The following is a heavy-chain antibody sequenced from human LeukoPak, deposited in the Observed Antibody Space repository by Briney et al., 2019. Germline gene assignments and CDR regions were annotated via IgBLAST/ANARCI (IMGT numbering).Heavy chain of an antibody. CDR3: AKDHGTAVAGFYY. J-gene: IGHJ4*02. Sequence: PGASLRLSCAASGFSLSTYGVSWVRQPPGKGLEWVSGITGTGGSTYYADSVKGRFAVSRDTSKNTLCLQMNSLRAEDTAIYYCAKDHGTAVAGFYYWGQGTLVTVSS. CDR1: GFSLSTYG. CDR2: ITGTGGST. D-gene: IGHD6-19*01. V-gene: IGHV3-23*01.